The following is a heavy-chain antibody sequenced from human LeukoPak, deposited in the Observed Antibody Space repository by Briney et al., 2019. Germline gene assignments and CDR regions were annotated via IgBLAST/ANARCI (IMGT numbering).Heavy chain of an antibody. V-gene: IGHV6-1*01. Sequence: SQTLSLTCAISGDTVSSNSATWNWIRQSPSRGLEWLGRTYYRSKWYNEYAESMKSRITINPDTSKNQFSLQLNSVTPEDTAVYYCTRDLGTFDYWGQGTVVTVSS. CDR3: TRDLGTFDY. CDR2: TYYRSKWYN. CDR1: GDTVSSNSAT. J-gene: IGHJ4*02. D-gene: IGHD7-27*01.